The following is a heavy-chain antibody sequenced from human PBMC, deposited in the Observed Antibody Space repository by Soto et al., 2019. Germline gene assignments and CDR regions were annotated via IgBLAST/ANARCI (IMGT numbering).Heavy chain of an antibody. V-gene: IGHV3-23*01. J-gene: IGHJ6*02. CDR3: ATGFLEWLYERTLGYGMDV. D-gene: IGHD3-3*01. Sequence: GVSLRLSCAASGFTFSSDAMSWVRQAPGKGLEWVSGISGSGGSTFYADFVKGRFTISRDNSKNTLYLQMNSLRAEDTAVYYCATGFLEWLYERTLGYGMDVWGQGTTVIVSS. CDR2: ISGSGGST. CDR1: GFTFSSDA.